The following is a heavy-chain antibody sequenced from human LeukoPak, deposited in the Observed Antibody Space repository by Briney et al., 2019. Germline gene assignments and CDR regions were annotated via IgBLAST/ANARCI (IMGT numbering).Heavy chain of an antibody. CDR1: AYSISSGYY. CDR3: ARVTSEGWNYFDY. V-gene: IGHV4-38-2*02. CDR2: LSHSGST. D-gene: IGHD6-19*01. Sequence: SETLSLTCTVSAYSISSGYYWGWIRQPPGKGLEWIGSLSHSGSTFYNPSLKSRVTISVDTSKNQFSLRLRSVTAADTAVYYCARVTSEGWNYFDYWGQGTLVTVSS. J-gene: IGHJ4*02.